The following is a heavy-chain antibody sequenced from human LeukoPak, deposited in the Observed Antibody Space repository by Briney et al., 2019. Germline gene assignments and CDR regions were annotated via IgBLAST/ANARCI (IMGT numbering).Heavy chain of an antibody. Sequence: PGGSLRLSCAASGFTFSSYAMSWVRQAPGKGLEWDSAISGSGGSTYYADSVKGQFTISRDNSKNTLYLQMNSLRAEDTAVYYCAKDPNWEQPPDYFDYWGQGTLVTVSS. CDR2: ISGSGGST. CDR3: AKDPNWEQPPDYFDY. V-gene: IGHV3-23*01. D-gene: IGHD1-26*01. J-gene: IGHJ4*02. CDR1: GFTFSSYA.